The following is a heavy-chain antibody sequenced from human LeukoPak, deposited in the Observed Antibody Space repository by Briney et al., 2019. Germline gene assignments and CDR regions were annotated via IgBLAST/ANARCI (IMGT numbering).Heavy chain of an antibody. CDR2: IKQDGSEK. CDR1: GVTFRSYW. J-gene: IGHJ4*02. Sequence: GGSLRLSCAASGVTFRSYWMSWVRQAPGKGLEWVANIKQDGSEKYYVDSVKGRFAISRDNAKNSLYLQMNSLRAEDTAVYYCARDHWTTVTPYYFDYWGQGTLVTVSS. V-gene: IGHV3-7*01. D-gene: IGHD4-17*01. CDR3: ARDHWTTVTPYYFDY.